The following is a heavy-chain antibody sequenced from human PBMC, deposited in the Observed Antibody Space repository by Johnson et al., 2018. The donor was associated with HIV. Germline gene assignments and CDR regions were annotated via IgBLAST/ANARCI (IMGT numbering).Heavy chain of an antibody. J-gene: IGHJ3*02. CDR1: GFTFSSYA. CDR3: ARERHAFDI. Sequence: VQLVESGGGVVRPGGSLRLSCAASGFTFSSYAMHWVRQAPGKGLEWVAVISYDGSNKYYADSVKGRFTISRDNSKNTLYLQMNSLRAEDTAVYYCARERHAFDIWGQGTMVTVSS. CDR2: ISYDGSNK. V-gene: IGHV3-30*04.